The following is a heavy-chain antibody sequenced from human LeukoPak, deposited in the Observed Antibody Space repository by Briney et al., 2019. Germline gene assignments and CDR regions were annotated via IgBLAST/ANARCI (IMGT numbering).Heavy chain of an antibody. CDR1: GFTCDDYA. CDR3: AKDFYRLGEFDAFDN. V-gene: IGHV3-9*01. J-gene: IGHJ3*02. Sequence: GGTLRLSCAASGFTCDDYAMHWVRQAPGKGLEWVSGISWNSGSIGYADSVKGRFTISRDNAKNSLYLQMNSLRVEDTALYYCAKDFYRLGEFDAFDNWGQGTMVTVSS. CDR2: ISWNSGSI. D-gene: IGHD3-16*01.